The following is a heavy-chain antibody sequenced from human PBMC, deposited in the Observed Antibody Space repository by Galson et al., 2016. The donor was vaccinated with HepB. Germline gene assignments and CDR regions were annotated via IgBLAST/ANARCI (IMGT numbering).Heavy chain of an antibody. V-gene: IGHV1-24*01. Sequence: SVKVSCKVSGYTLTELSMHWVRQAPGKGLEWMGGFDAEDGERIYAQRFQGRVTMTEDTSTDTAYMGLSSLRSEDTAVYYCATDSGSYSFYWYCMDLWGQGTTVTVSS. CDR3: ATDSGSYSFYWYCMDL. CDR2: FDAEDGER. J-gene: IGHJ6*02. D-gene: IGHD1-26*01. CDR1: GYTLTELS.